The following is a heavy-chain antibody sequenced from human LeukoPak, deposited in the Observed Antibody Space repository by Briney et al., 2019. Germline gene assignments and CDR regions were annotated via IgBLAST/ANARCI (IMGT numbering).Heavy chain of an antibody. V-gene: IGHV3-7*05. J-gene: IGHJ4*02. CDR1: GFTFSTYW. D-gene: IGHD5-24*01. CDR3: ARERYGRSYFDS. Sequence: PGGSLRLSCAASGFTFSTYWMSWVRQAPGKGLEWVANIKQDGSEKSYVDSVKGRFTISRDSAQNSLYLQMNSLRAEDTAVYYCARERYGRSYFDSWGQGTLVTVSS. CDR2: IKQDGSEK.